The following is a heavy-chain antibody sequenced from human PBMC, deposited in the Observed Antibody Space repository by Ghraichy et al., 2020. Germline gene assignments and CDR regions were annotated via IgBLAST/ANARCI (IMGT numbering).Heavy chain of an antibody. V-gene: IGHV3-66*02. D-gene: IGHD3-16*01. CDR1: GFTVSSNY. CDR2: IYSGGST. Sequence: GESLNISCAASGFTVSSNYMSWVRQAPGKGLEWVSVIYSGGSTYYADSVKGRFTISRDNSKNTLYLQMNSLRAEDTAVYYCARDGGWARDAFDIWGQGTMVTVSS. J-gene: IGHJ3*02. CDR3: ARDGGWARDAFDI.